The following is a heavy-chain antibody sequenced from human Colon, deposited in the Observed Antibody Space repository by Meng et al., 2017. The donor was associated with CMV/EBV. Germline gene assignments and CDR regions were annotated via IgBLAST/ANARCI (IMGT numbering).Heavy chain of an antibody. CDR1: GYTFTSYD. Sequence: ASVKVSCKASGYTFTSYDINWVRQATGQGLEWMGWMNPNSGNTGYAQKFQGRVTMTRNTSISTAYMELSSLRSEDTAVYYCARSHVSNVDTAMVLNYWGQGTLVTVSS. D-gene: IGHD5-18*01. V-gene: IGHV1-8*01. J-gene: IGHJ4*02. CDR3: ARSHVSNVDTAMVLNY. CDR2: MNPNSGNT.